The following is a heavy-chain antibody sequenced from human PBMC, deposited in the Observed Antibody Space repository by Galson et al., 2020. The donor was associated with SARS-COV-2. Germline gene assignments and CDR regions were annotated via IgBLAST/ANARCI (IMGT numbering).Heavy chain of an antibody. J-gene: IGHJ6*02. Sequence: GGSLRLSCAASGFTFSSYGMHWVRQAPGKGLEWVAVIWYDGSNKYYADSVKGRFTISRDNSKNTLYLQMNSLRAEDTAVYYCARVRGYSSPPHVRAKYYYYGMDVWGQGTTVTVSS. D-gene: IGHD6-13*01. CDR2: IWYDGSNK. V-gene: IGHV3-33*01. CDR3: ARVRGYSSPPHVRAKYYYYGMDV. CDR1: GFTFSSYG.